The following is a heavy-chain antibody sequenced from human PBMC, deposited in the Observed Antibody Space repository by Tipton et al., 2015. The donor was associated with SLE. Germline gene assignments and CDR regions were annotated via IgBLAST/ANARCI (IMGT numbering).Heavy chain of an antibody. V-gene: IGHV5-51*03. D-gene: IGHD3-22*01. Sequence: QLVQSGAEVKKSGESLKISCEGSGYSFSGYWIGWVRQMPGKGLEWMGIIYPDDSDPRYSPSFQGQVTISADKSIRTAYLQWSSLKASDTGMYYCARYMGDTLVKSWFDPWGQGTLVTVSS. CDR3: ARYMGDTLVKSWFDP. J-gene: IGHJ5*02. CDR1: GYSFSGYW. CDR2: IYPDDSDP.